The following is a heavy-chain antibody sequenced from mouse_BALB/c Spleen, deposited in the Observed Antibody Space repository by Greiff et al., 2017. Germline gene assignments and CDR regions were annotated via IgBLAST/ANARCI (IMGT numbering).Heavy chain of an antibody. D-gene: IGHD2-4*01. CDR3: AKLYDYDEGSDY. CDR2: ISYSGST. J-gene: IGHJ2*01. V-gene: IGHV3-2*02. Sequence: VQLKESGPGLVKPSQSLSLTCTVTGYSITSDYAWNWIRQFPGNKLEWMGYISYSGSTSYNPSLKSRISITRDTSKNQFFLQLNSVTTEDTATYYCAKLYDYDEGSDYWGQGTTLTVSS. CDR1: GYSITSDYA.